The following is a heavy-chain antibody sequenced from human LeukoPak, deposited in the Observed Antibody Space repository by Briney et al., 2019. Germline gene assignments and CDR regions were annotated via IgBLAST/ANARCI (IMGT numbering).Heavy chain of an antibody. CDR1: GFTFSRHA. CDR3: ASENIVTTSGALFDY. J-gene: IGHJ4*02. Sequence: PGGSLRLSCAASGFTFSRHAMNWVRQAPGEGLEWVSSITSSGSYRYHSDSVKGRFTISRDNAKNSLYLQMYSLRVEDTAVYYCASENIVTTSGALFDYWGQGTLVTVSS. D-gene: IGHD5-12*01. V-gene: IGHV3-21*01. CDR2: ITSSGSYR.